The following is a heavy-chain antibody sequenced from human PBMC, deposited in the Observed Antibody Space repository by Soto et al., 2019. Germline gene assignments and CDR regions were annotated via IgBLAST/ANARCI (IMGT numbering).Heavy chain of an antibody. D-gene: IGHD3-22*01. CDR3: AKAYYDSSGYYPNWFDP. J-gene: IGHJ5*02. CDR1: GFTFSSYA. Sequence: GGSLRLSXAASGFTFSSYAMSWARQAPGKGLEWVSAISGSGGSTYYADSVKGRFTISRDNSKNTLYLQMNSLRAEDTAVYYCAKAYYDSSGYYPNWFDPWGQGTLVTVSS. V-gene: IGHV3-23*01. CDR2: ISGSGGST.